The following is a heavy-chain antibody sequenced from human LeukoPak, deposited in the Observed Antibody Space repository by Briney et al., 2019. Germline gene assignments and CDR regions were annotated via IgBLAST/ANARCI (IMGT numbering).Heavy chain of an antibody. CDR1: GYTFTGYY. CDR3: ARGPPYYDILTGYLGDPTDDY. D-gene: IGHD3-9*01. V-gene: IGHV1-8*02. J-gene: IGHJ4*02. CDR2: MNPNSGNT. Sequence: ASVKVSCKASGYTFTGYYMHWVRQAPGQGLEWMGWMNPNSGNTGYAQKFQGRVTITRNTSISTAYMELSSLRSEDTAVYYCARGPPYYDILTGYLGDPTDDYWGQGTLVTVSS.